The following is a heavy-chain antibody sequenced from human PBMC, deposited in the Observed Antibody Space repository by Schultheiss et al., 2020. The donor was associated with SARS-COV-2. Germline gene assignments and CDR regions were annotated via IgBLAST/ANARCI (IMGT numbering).Heavy chain of an antibody. CDR1: GFTFSDYY. CDR3: ARDMGLGERYYYGMDV. Sequence: GGSLRLSCAASGFTFSDYYMSWIRQAPGKGLVWVSRINSDGSSTSYADSVKGRFTISRDNAKNTLYLQMNSLRAEDTAVYYCARDMGLGERYYYGMDVWGQGTTVTVSS. CDR2: INSDGSST. D-gene: IGHD3-16*01. V-gene: IGHV3-74*01. J-gene: IGHJ6*02.